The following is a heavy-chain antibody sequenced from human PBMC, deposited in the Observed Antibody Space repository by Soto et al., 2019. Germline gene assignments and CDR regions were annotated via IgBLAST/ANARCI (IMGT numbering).Heavy chain of an antibody. Sequence: GGSLRLSCAASGFPFSGYAMSWVRRAPGKGPEWVSSISGSGESTHYADSVKGRSTISRDNSKNTLYLQMNSLRAEDTAVYYCAKEGAGYYDSSPYDSWGQGTLVTVSS. CDR3: AKEGAGYYDSSPYDS. V-gene: IGHV3-23*01. J-gene: IGHJ5*01. CDR2: ISGSGEST. D-gene: IGHD3-22*01. CDR1: GFPFSGYA.